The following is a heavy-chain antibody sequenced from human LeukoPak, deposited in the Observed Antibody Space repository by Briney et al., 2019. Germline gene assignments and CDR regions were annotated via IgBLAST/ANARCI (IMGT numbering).Heavy chain of an antibody. Sequence: GGSLRLSCSASGFTFSSYAMSWVRQAPGKGLEWVSGISNSGDRTYYADSVKGRFTISRDNSKNTLYLQMNSLRAEDTAVYYCASDSYSPEYFQHWGQGTLVTVSS. CDR2: ISNSGDRT. J-gene: IGHJ1*01. D-gene: IGHD2-21*02. V-gene: IGHV3-23*01. CDR3: ASDSYSPEYFQH. CDR1: GFTFSSYA.